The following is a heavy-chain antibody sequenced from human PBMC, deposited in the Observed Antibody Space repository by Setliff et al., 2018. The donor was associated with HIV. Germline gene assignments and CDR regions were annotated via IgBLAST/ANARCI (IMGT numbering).Heavy chain of an antibody. CDR1: GDSISSGSNY. Sequence: TLSLTCTVSGDSISSGSNYWSWIRQPAGKGLEWIGRIYTSGPRYNPSLENRVTISVDTSKSQFFLMLSSVTAADTAVYYCARVYYNLWSSYFWEHVQLDPWSQGTQVTVSS. J-gene: IGHJ5*02. CDR3: ARVYYNLWSSYFWEHVQLDP. D-gene: IGHD3-3*01. CDR2: IYTSGP. V-gene: IGHV4-61*02.